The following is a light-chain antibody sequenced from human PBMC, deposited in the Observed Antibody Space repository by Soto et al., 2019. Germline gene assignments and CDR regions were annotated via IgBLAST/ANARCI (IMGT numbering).Light chain of an antibody. J-gene: IGLJ3*02. CDR3: LLSYSGTNWV. V-gene: IGLV7-46*01. CDR2: DTT. Sequence: QAVVTQEPSLTVSPGGTVTLTCGSSTGAVTSGHYPYWFQQKPGQAPRTLIYDTTNQHSWTPARFSGSLLGGKAALTLAGAQTDDEADYYCLLSYSGTNWVFGAGTKLTVL. CDR1: TGAVTSGHY.